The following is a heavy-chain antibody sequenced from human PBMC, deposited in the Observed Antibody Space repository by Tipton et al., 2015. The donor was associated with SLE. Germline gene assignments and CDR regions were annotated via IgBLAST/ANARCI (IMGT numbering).Heavy chain of an antibody. Sequence: RSLRLSCAASGFIFSRSGMHWVRQAPGKGLEWVAIIWYDGSNIDYADSVKGRFTISRDNSRNTLYLQMSSLRVEDTAVYYCAKGPPHDYVGGMDVWGQGTTVTVSS. V-gene: IGHV3-30*18. CDR3: AKGPPHDYVGGMDV. D-gene: IGHD4-23*01. CDR1: GFIFSRSG. J-gene: IGHJ6*02. CDR2: IWYDGSNI.